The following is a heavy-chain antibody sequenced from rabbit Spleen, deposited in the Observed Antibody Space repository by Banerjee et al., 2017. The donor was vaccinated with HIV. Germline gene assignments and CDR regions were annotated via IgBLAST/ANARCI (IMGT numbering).Heavy chain of an antibody. CDR2: IYTGSGST. J-gene: IGHJ6*01. V-gene: IGHV1S45*01. CDR1: GFSFSSSYY. D-gene: IGHD1-1*01. Sequence: QEQLEESGGDLVKPEGSLTLTCTASGFSFSSSYYMCWVRQAPGKGLEWIGCIYTGSGSTYYASWAKGRFTISSDNAQSTVDLKMTSLTAADRAAYFCARDLVGVIGWNFYLWGPGTLVPS. CDR3: ARDLVGVIGWNFYL.